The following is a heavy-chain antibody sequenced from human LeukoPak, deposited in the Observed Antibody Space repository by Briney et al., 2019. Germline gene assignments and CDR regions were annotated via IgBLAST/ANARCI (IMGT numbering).Heavy chain of an antibody. CDR1: GFTFSSYG. J-gene: IGHJ4*02. V-gene: IGHV3-30*03. Sequence: GRSLRLSCAASGFTFSSYGMHWVRQAPGKGLEWVAVISYDGSNKYYADSVKGRFTISRDNSKNTLYLQMNSLRAEDTAVYYCAQSPEYFDWLNTYNWGQGTLVTVSS. D-gene: IGHD3-9*01. CDR2: ISYDGSNK. CDR3: AQSPEYFDWLNTYN.